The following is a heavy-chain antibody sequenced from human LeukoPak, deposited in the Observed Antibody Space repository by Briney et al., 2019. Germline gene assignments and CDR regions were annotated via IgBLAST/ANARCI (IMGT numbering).Heavy chain of an antibody. J-gene: IGHJ4*02. V-gene: IGHV4-59*11. CDR3: ATLNDGGVYFDY. CDR2: IYYSGST. D-gene: IGHD3-16*01. CDR1: GGSISSHY. Sequence: SETLSRTCTVSGGSISSHYWSWIRQPPGKGLEWIGYIYYSGSTNYNPSLKSRVTISVDTSKNQFSLKLSSVTAADTAVFYCATLNDGGVYFDYWGQGTLVTVSS.